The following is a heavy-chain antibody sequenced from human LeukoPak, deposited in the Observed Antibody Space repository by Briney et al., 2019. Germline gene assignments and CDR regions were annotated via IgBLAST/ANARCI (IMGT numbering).Heavy chain of an antibody. D-gene: IGHD6-13*01. CDR2: IYPGYSDT. CDR1: GHRLTNNW. CDR3: ARFALSSSLDY. Sequence: GESLKISCKVSGHRLTNNWIGWVRQVPGKGLGWRGIIYPGYSDTRYSPSFQGQVTFSVDTSTSTVYLQWSSLKASDTAIYYCARFALSSSLDYWGQGTLVTVSP. V-gene: IGHV5-51*01. J-gene: IGHJ4*02.